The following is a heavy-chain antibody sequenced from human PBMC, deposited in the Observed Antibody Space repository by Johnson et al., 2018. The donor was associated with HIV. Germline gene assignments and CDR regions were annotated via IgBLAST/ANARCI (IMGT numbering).Heavy chain of an antibody. CDR1: GFTFSDYY. V-gene: IGHV3-11*04. CDR2: IRTDGSST. J-gene: IGHJ3*01. Sequence: QVQLVESGGGLVTPGGSVKLSCQGSGFTFSDYYMTWIRQAPGTGLEWVSYIRTDGSSTYYAAAVKGRLTFGRANAKNSLYLQMSSLRVEDTAVYYCARGGGSDWYNAFDLWGRGTMVTVSS. D-gene: IGHD6-19*01. CDR3: ARGGGSDWYNAFDL.